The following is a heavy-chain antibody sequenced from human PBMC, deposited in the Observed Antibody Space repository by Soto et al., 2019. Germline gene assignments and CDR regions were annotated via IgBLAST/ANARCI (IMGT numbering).Heavy chain of an antibody. D-gene: IGHD3-10*01. J-gene: IGHJ4*02. V-gene: IGHV4-59*08. CDR1: GGSISSYY. Sequence: SETLSLTCTVSGGSISSYYWSWIRQPPGKGLEWIGYIYYSGSTNYNPSLKSRVTISVDTSKNQFSLKLSSVTAADTAVYYCARREMVRGHVDYWGQATLVTVSS. CDR2: IYYSGST. CDR3: ARREMVRGHVDY.